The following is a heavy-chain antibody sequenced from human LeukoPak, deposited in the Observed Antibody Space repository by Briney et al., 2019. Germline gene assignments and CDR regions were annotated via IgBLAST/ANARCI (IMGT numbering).Heavy chain of an antibody. V-gene: IGHV1-2*06. J-gene: IGHJ4*02. Sequence: ASVTVSCKASGYTFTGYHIHWVRQAPGQGLDWMGRITPYSGDTNFEQKFQGRVTMTRDTSTTTAYKDLSSLTPDDTAVYFCARDQGSLTRSWYTGYWGQGTQVTVSS. CDR1: GYTFTGYH. CDR3: ARDQGSLTRSWYTGY. D-gene: IGHD6-13*01. CDR2: ITPYSGDT.